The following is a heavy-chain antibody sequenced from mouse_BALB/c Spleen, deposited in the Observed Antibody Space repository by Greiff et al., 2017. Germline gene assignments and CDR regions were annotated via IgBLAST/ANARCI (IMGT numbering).Heavy chain of an antibody. CDR2: IYPYNGGT. J-gene: IGHJ1*01. V-gene: IGHV1S29*02. CDR3: ARSPEGYWYFDV. Sequence: EVQLQQSGPELVKPGASVKISCKASGYTFTDYNMHWVKQSHGKSLEWIGYIYPYNGGTGYNQKFKSKATLTVDNSSSTAYMELRSLTSEDSAVYYCARSPEGYWYFDVWGAGTTVTVSS. CDR1: GYTFTDYN.